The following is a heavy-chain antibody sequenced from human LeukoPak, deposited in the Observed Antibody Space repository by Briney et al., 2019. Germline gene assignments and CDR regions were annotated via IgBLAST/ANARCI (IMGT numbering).Heavy chain of an antibody. CDR1: GFTFSSYA. CDR3: AKLRGGYYYYYGMDV. J-gene: IGHJ6*02. V-gene: IGHV3-23*01. Sequence: GGSLRHSCAASGFTFSSYAMSWVRQAPGEGLEWVSAISGSGGSTYYADSVKGRFTISRDNSKNTLYLQMNSLRAEDTAVYYCAKLRGGYYYYYGMDVWGQGTTVTVSS. D-gene: IGHD2-15*01. CDR2: ISGSGGST.